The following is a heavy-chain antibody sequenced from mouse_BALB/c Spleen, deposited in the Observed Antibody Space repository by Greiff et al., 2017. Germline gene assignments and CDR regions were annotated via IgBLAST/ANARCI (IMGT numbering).Heavy chain of an antibody. CDR3: ARESYYGSSYIAY. CDR1: GFTFSSYA. Sequence: DVKLVESGGGLVKPGGSLKLSCAASGFTFSSYAMSWVRQSPEKRLEWVAEISSGGSYTYYPDTVTGRFTISRDNAKNTLYLEMSSLRSEDTAMYYCARESYYGSSYIAYWGQGTLVTVSA. D-gene: IGHD1-1*01. J-gene: IGHJ3*01. CDR2: ISSGGSYT. V-gene: IGHV5-9-4*01.